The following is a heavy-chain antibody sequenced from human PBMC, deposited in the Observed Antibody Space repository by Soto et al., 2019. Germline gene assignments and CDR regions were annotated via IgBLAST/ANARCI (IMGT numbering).Heavy chain of an antibody. V-gene: IGHV1-69*13. Sequence: SVKVSCKXSGGTFSSYAISWVRQAPGQGLEWMGGIIPIFGTANYAQKFQGRVTITADESTSTAYMELSSLRSEDTAVYYCARDRRYSSSWYEFWGQGTLVTVSS. D-gene: IGHD6-13*01. J-gene: IGHJ4*02. CDR3: ARDRRYSSSWYEF. CDR2: IIPIFGTA. CDR1: GGTFSSYA.